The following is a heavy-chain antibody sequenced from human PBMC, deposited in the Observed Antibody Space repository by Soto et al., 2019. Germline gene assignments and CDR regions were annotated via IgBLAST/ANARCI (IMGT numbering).Heavy chain of an antibody. Sequence: GGSLRLSCAVSDFTFSRDAMSWVRQAPGKGLEWVSTISNSGGGTYYADSVRGRFTISRDNYQNTLYLRMNSLRVEDTAIYYCAKDNSETRGLYGMDAWGQGTTVTVSS. D-gene: IGHD3-10*01. J-gene: IGHJ6*02. CDR1: DFTFSRDA. V-gene: IGHV3-23*01. CDR2: ISNSGGGT. CDR3: AKDNSETRGLYGMDA.